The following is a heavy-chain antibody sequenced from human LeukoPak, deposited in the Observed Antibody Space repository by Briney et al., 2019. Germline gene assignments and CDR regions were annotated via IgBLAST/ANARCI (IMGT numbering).Heavy chain of an antibody. V-gene: IGHV3-48*03. CDR3: GLGPNWFDS. J-gene: IGHJ5*01. CDR2: ISSSGSTK. CDR1: GFTFSSYE. Sequence: PGGSLRLSCAASGFTFSSYEMNWVRQAPGKGLEWVSYISSSGSTKYYADSVKGRFTISRDNAKNSLYLQMNSLRAEDTAVYYCGLGPNWFDSWGQGTLVTVSS.